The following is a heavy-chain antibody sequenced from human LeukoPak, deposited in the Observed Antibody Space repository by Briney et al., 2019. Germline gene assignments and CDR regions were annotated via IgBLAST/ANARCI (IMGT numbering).Heavy chain of an antibody. CDR1: GFTFSSYD. CDR3: AKDRERYSSSWGGYNDY. Sequence: GGSLRLSCAASGFTFSSYDMHWVRHATGKGLEGVSAIGTAGDTYYPGSVKGRFTISRENAKNSLYLQMNSLRAGDTAVYYCAKDRERYSSSWGGYNDYWGQGTLVTVSS. CDR2: IGTAGDT. J-gene: IGHJ4*02. V-gene: IGHV3-13*01. D-gene: IGHD6-13*01.